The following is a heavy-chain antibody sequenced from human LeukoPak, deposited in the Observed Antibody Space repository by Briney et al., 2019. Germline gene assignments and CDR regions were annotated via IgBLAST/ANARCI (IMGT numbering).Heavy chain of an antibody. CDR2: ISAYNGNA. CDR3: ARVVEMGWLGYFDY. V-gene: IGHV1-18*01. CDR1: GYTFTSYG. D-gene: IGHD6-19*01. J-gene: IGHJ4*02. Sequence: ASVKVSCKASGYTFTSYGISWVRQAPGQGLEWMGWISAYNGNANYAQKLQGRVTMTTDTSTSTAYMELRSLRSDDTAVYYCARVVEMGWLGYFDYWGQGTLVTVSS.